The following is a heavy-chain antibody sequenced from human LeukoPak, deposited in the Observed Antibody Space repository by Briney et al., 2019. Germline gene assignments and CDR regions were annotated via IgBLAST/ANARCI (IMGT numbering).Heavy chain of an antibody. CDR3: ARSDYYYYYMDV. J-gene: IGHJ6*03. CDR1: GFTFSSYW. CDR2: INSDGSST. V-gene: IGHV3-74*01. Sequence: GGSLRLSCAASGFTFSSYWMHWVRQAPGKGLVWVSRINSDGSSTSYADSVKGRFTISRDNAKSTLYLQMNSLRAEDTAVYYCARSDYYYYYMDVWGIGTTVTVSS.